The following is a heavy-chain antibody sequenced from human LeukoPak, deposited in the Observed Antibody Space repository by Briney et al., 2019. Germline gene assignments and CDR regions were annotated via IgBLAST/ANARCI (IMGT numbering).Heavy chain of an antibody. CDR1: GFTFSSYG. V-gene: IGHV3-30*02. D-gene: IGHD3-22*01. Sequence: GGSLRLSCAPSGFTFSSYGMRWVRQSPGEGREWVAFMRYDGSNKYYADSVKGRFTISRDNSKNTLYVQMNSLRAEDTAVYYCAKDNGPDYYDSSGYYDPFYMGVWGKGTTVTVSS. CDR3: AKDNGPDYYDSSGYYDPFYMGV. J-gene: IGHJ6*03. CDR2: MRYDGSNK.